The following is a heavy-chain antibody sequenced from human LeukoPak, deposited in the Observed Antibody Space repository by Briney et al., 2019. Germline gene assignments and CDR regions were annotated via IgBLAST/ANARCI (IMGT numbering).Heavy chain of an antibody. V-gene: IGHV3-30*02. CDR2: IRYDGSNK. CDR1: GFTFNNAW. CDR3: TRDLFSITMKVGHGMDV. J-gene: IGHJ6*02. D-gene: IGHD3-22*01. Sequence: GGSLRLSCAASGFTFNNAWMNWVRQVPGKGLEWVAFIRYDGSNKYYADSVKGRFTISRDNSKNTVYLQMNSLRAEDTAVYYCTRDLFSITMKVGHGMDVWGQGTTVTVSS.